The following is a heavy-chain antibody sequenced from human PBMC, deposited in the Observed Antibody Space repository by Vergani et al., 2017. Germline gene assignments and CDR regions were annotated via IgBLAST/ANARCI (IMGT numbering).Heavy chain of an antibody. Sequence: QVQLVESGGGVVQPGRSLRLSCAASGFSYSNYAMHWVRQAPGKGLEWLAIISNDGSNKYYADSVKGRFTISRDNSKNTLYLQMNSLRADDTAVYYCARDRTTSDIVVVPAAIFYWGQGTLVTVSS. CDR3: ARDRTTSDIVVVPAAIFY. J-gene: IGHJ4*02. D-gene: IGHD2-2*01. CDR1: GFSYSNYA. V-gene: IGHV3-30-3*01. CDR2: ISNDGSNK.